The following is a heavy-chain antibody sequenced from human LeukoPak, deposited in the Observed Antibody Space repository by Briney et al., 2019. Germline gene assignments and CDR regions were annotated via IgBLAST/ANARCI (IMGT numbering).Heavy chain of an antibody. Sequence: ASVKVSCKASGYTFTSYYMHWVRQAPGQGLEWVSSISSSSSYIYYADSVKGRFTISRDNAKNSLYLQMNSLRAEDTAVYYCARDLRLAANDYWGQGTLVTVSS. CDR3: ARDLRLAANDY. CDR2: ISSSSSYI. J-gene: IGHJ4*02. V-gene: IGHV3-21*01. CDR1: GYTFTSYY. D-gene: IGHD2-15*01.